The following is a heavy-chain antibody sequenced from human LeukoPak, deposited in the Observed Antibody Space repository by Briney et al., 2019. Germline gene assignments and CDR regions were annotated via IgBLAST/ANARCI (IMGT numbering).Heavy chain of an antibody. CDR1: GYSITSSSW. J-gene: IGHJ4*02. CDR2: IYHSGTT. V-gene: IGHV4-28*01. D-gene: IGHD3-10*01. Sequence: SDTLSLTCAVSGYSITSSSWWGWIRQPPGKGLEWIGYIYHSGTTYYNPSLQSRVTMSVDTSKNQFSLKLSSVTAVDTAVHYCARKENVYYYFDYWGQGTLVTVSS. CDR3: ARKENVYYYFDY.